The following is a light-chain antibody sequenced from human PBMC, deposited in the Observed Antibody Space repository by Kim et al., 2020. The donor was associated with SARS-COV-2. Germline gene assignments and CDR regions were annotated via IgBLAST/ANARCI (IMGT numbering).Light chain of an antibody. J-gene: IGKJ4*01. CDR3: QQTYSTIT. V-gene: IGKV1-39*01. CDR2: AAS. CDR1: QSINSY. Sequence: DIQMTQSPSSLSASVGDRVTITCRASQSINSYLNWYQQKPGKAPKLLIFAASTLQSEVPSRFSGSGSGTDFTLTISSLQPEDFATYYCQQTYSTITFGGGTKVDIK.